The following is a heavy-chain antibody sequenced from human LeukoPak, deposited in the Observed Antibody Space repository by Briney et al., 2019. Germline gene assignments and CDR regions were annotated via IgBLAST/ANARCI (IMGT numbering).Heavy chain of an antibody. Sequence: GGSLRLSCAASGFTFSNSAMSWVRQAPGKGLEWVSTLSGSGITTYYADSVKGRFIISRDNSKNTLYLQMNSLRAEDTAVYYCAKGIYSSGWSYFDYWGHGTLVTVSS. CDR2: LSGSGITT. V-gene: IGHV3-23*01. CDR1: GFTFSNSA. J-gene: IGHJ4*01. D-gene: IGHD6-19*01. CDR3: AKGIYSSGWSYFDY.